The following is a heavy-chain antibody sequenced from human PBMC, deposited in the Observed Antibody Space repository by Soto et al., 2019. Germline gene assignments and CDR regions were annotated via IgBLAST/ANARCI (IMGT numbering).Heavy chain of an antibody. D-gene: IGHD6-13*01. V-gene: IGHV5-51*01. CDR1: GYSFTSYW. Sequence: GESLKISCKGSGYSFTSYWINWVRQMPGKGLEWMGIIYPGDSDTRYSPSFQGQVTISADKSIDTAYLQWRSLKASDTAVYYCARHHGSPGSYFGLDVWGQGTTVTVSS. CDR2: IYPGDSDT. CDR3: ARHHGSPGSYFGLDV. J-gene: IGHJ6*02.